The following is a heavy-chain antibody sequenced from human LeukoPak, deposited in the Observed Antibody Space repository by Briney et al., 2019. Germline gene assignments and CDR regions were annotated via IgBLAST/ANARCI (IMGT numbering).Heavy chain of an antibody. CDR2: IYSRGNT. J-gene: IGHJ4*02. CDR3: ARDLGARFES. V-gene: IGHV4-4*07. Sequence: SETLSLTCTVSGGSLSTYYWTWIRQPAGEGLEWIGCIYSRGNTNYNPSLKRRLTMTVDTSKNQFSLKWSSVTTSYTALYYCARDLGARFESWGQGILVTASS. D-gene: IGHD3-16*01. CDR1: GGSLSTYY.